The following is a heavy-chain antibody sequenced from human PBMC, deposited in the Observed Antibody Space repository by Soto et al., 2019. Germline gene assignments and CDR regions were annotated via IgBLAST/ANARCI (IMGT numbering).Heavy chain of an antibody. V-gene: IGHV3-33*01. J-gene: IGHJ4*02. Sequence: QVQLLESGGGVVQPGGSLRLSCVESGLTFSGLGMKFSSYGMEWVRQAPGKGLEWVALIGGTGSKEEYADSVKGRFTISRDNYKNTVYLQMSSLGVEDTGVYCCARSRMRYSDYEPSRDWGPGTLVTVSS. D-gene: IGHD5-12*01. CDR1: GLTFSGLGMKFSSYG. CDR2: IGGTGSKE. CDR3: ARSRMRYSDYEPSRD.